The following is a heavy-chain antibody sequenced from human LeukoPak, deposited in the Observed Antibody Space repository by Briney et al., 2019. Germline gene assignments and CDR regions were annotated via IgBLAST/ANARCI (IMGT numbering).Heavy chain of an antibody. Sequence: GGSLRLSCAASKFTFSNYAVHWVRQAPGKGLQWVAVISYDGNTIYYADSVKGRFTISRDTSKNTLYLQMNSLRTEDTAVYYCARSGGLQKFDYWGQGTLVTVSS. J-gene: IGHJ4*02. V-gene: IGHV3-30-3*01. CDR2: ISYDGNTI. CDR1: KFTFSNYA. CDR3: ARSGGLQKFDY. D-gene: IGHD4-11*01.